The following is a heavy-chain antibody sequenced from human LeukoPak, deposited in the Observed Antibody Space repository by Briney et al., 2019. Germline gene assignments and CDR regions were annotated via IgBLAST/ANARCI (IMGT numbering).Heavy chain of an antibody. CDR2: IYYSGST. CDR3: ARGRLGRQHASFFDS. Sequence: SETLSLTCSVSDGSMGTYYWGWIRQPPGKGLEWIGYIYYSGSTTYNPSLKSRVTVSVDTSKNQFSLKLASMTAADTAVYYCARGRLGRQHASFFDSWGQGTLVTVSS. V-gene: IGHV4-59*08. J-gene: IGHJ4*02. D-gene: IGHD2-2*01. CDR1: DGSMGTYY.